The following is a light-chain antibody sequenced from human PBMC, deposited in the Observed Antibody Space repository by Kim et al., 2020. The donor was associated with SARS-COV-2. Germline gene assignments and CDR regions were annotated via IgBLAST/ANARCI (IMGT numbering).Light chain of an antibody. Sequence: VSPGERATLSCRASQSVNSYFAWYQQKPGQAPRLLMYDASTRATGIPARFSGSGSGTEFTLTISSLQSEDFAVFYCQQYNTWPLTFGGGTKVDIK. J-gene: IGKJ4*01. V-gene: IGKV3-15*01. CDR2: DAS. CDR1: QSVNSY. CDR3: QQYNTWPLT.